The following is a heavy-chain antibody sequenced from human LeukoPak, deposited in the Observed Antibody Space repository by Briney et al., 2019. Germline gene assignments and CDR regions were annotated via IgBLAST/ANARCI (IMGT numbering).Heavy chain of an antibody. CDR1: GVSLSDYY. V-gene: IGHV4-34*01. CDR3: ARRPATYYAFDI. D-gene: IGHD1-26*01. Sequence: TSETLSLTCAVYGVSLSDYYWNWVRQPPGKGLEWVGEINHSGNTNYSPSLKSRVTLSVDTSKSEFFPKVTSVPAAETGVYYCARRPATYYAFDIWGQGTVVTVCS. CDR2: INHSGNT. J-gene: IGHJ3*02.